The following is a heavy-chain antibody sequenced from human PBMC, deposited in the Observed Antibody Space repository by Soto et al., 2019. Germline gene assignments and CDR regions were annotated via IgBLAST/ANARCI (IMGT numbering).Heavy chain of an antibody. D-gene: IGHD3-22*01. V-gene: IGHV4-34*01. CDR3: ARGCPQYLGKYWYYDSSGYYYFDY. CDR2: INHSGST. J-gene: IGHJ4*02. Sequence: QVQLQQWGAGLLKPSETLSLTCAVYGGSFSGYYWSWIRQPPGKGLEWIGEINHSGSTNYNPSLKSRVTISVDTSKNQFSLKPSSVTAADTAVYYCARGCPQYLGKYWYYDSSGYYYFDYWGQGTLVTVSS. CDR1: GGSFSGYY.